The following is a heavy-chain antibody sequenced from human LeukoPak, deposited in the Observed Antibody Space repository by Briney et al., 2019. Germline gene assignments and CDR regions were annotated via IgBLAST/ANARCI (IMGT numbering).Heavy chain of an antibody. J-gene: IGHJ4*02. V-gene: IGHV4-59*12. D-gene: IGHD5-18*01. CDR3: ASGGYGYGFDY. CDR2: IYYSGST. CDR1: GGSISSYY. Sequence: PSETLSLTCTVSGGSISSYYWSWIRQPPGKGLEWIGYIYYSGSTNYNPSLKSRVTISVDRSKNQLSLKLSSVTAADTAMYYCASGGYGYGFDYWGQGTLVTVSS.